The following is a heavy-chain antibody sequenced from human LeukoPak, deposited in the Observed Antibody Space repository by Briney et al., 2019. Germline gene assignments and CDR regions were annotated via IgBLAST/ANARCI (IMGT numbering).Heavy chain of an antibody. CDR2: ISTGSSTI. D-gene: IGHD2-15*01. CDR3: ARGHAYCSGGSCPKLDH. CDR1: GFTFSSYS. Sequence: PGGSLRLSCAASGFTFSSYSMNWVRQAPGKGLEWVSYISTGSSTIYYADSVKGRFTISRDNAKNSLYLQVNSLRAEDTAVYYCARGHAYCSGGSCPKLDHWGQGTLVTVSS. J-gene: IGHJ4*02. V-gene: IGHV3-48*04.